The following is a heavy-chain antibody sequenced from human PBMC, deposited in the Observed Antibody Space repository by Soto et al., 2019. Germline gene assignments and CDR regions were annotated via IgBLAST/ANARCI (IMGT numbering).Heavy chain of an antibody. CDR3: TRDRVLTDY. V-gene: IGHV3-49*03. D-gene: IGHD2-8*01. J-gene: IGHJ4*02. CDR2: IRNKASGWTT. Sequence: EVQLVESGGGLVEPGRSLRLSCTASGFTFGDYAVTWFRQAAGKGLDWVAFIRNKASGWTTEYAASVRGRFTLSRDDSKSIAYLQMNSLRTEDTGVYYCTRDRVLTDYWGQGTLVTVSS. CDR1: GFTFGDYA.